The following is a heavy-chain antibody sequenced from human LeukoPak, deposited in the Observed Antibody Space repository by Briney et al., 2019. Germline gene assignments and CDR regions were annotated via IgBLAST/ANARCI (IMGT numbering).Heavy chain of an antibody. CDR3: AREARLASAAGLDV. J-gene: IGHJ6*02. V-gene: IGHV4-4*07. Sequence: SETLSLTCNVFGDSISDYYWSWIRQPAGKGLEWIGRLYGSATIKYNPSLRSRLSLSGDTSKNQFSLKLSSVTAADTAVYYCAREARLASAAGLDVWGQGTMVTVS. CDR1: GDSISDYY. CDR2: LYGSATI. D-gene: IGHD5-12*01.